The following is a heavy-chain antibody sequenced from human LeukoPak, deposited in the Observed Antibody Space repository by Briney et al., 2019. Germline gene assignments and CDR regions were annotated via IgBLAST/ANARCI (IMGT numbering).Heavy chain of an antibody. CDR1: GGSINSSSYY. CDR2: IFYSGTT. J-gene: IGHJ6*02. Sequence: SETLSLTCTVSGGSINSSSYYWGWIRQPPVKGLEWIGSIFYSGTTYYKPSIKSRVIVSVDTSKNHFSLKLRSVTAADTAVYYCARAARYYYGMDVWGQGTTVTVSS. V-gene: IGHV4-39*02. CDR3: ARAARYYYGMDV.